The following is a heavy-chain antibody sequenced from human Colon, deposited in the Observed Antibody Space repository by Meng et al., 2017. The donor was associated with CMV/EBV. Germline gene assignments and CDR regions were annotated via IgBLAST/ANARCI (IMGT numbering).Heavy chain of an antibody. J-gene: IGHJ4*02. CDR1: GHRFCNRY. CDR3: AWGKYPGLYLDY. D-gene: IGHD3-16*01. Sequence: SCRTSGHRFCNRYLPWVRQAPGQEFQWMGWITPFNANTHHAQKFQDRVSITGDTSMSTIYMELSSLTSEDTAMYYCAWGKYPGLYLDYWGQGTLVTVSS. CDR2: ITPFNANT. V-gene: IGHV1-45*02.